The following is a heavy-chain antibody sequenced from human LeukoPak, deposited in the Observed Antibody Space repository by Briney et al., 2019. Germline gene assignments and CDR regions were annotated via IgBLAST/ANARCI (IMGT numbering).Heavy chain of an antibody. CDR2: INHSGST. Sequence: SETLSLTCAVYGGSFSGYYWSWIRQPPGKGLEWIGEINHSGSTNYNPSLKSRVTISVDTSKNQFSLKLSSVTAADTAVYYCARGPSSGWYDLHWYFDLWGRGTLVTVSS. D-gene: IGHD6-19*01. CDR3: ARGPSSGWYDLHWYFDL. J-gene: IGHJ2*01. CDR1: GGSFSGYY. V-gene: IGHV4-34*01.